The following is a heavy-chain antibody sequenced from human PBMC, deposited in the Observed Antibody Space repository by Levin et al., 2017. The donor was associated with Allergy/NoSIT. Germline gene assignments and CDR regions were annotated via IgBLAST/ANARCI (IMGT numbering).Heavy chain of an antibody. J-gene: IGHJ5*02. CDR3: ARGRPYCSSTSCPKRGWFDP. CDR2: ISSSSSTI. V-gene: IGHV3-48*02. CDR1: GFTFSSYS. D-gene: IGHD2-2*01. Sequence: ETLSLTCAASGFTFSSYSMNWVRQAPGKGLEWVSYISSSSSTIYYADSVKGRFTISRDNAKNSLYLQMNSLRDEDTAVYYCARGRPYCSSTSCPKRGWFDPWGQGTLVTVSS.